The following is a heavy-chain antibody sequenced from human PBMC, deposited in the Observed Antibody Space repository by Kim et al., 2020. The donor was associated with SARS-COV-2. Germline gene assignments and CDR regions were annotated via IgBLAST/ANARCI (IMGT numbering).Heavy chain of an antibody. J-gene: IGHJ6*02. CDR1: GFTFSSYS. Sequence: GGSLRLSCAASGFTFSSYSMNWVRQAPGKGLEWVSYISSSSSTIYYADSVKGRFTISRDNAKNSLYLQMNSLRDEDTAVYYCARDRETTMVVWFGEYSGQYYYYGMDVWGQGTTVTVSS. D-gene: IGHD3-10*01. CDR2: ISSSSSTI. CDR3: ARDRETTMVVWFGEYSGQYYYYGMDV. V-gene: IGHV3-48*02.